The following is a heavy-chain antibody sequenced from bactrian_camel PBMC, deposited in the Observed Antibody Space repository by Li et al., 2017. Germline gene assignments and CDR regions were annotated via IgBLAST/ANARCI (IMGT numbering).Heavy chain of an antibody. V-gene: IGHV3S25*01. J-gene: IGHJ4*01. D-gene: IGHD5*01. CDR2: MYQGGAKT. CDR1: EYTASTNC. Sequence: QLVESGGGSVQAGGSLRLSCEFSEYTASTNCMTWFRQAPGKEREGVAAMYQGGAKTYYADSVKGRFTISQDNAKNTLYLQMNSLKPEDTAMYYCALKDVPRCGGFWGDLFRTGGQGTQVTVS.